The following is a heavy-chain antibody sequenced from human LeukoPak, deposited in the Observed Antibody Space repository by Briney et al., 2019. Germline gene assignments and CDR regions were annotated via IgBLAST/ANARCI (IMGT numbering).Heavy chain of an antibody. CDR2: IYTSGST. V-gene: IGHV4-4*07. D-gene: IGHD6-19*01. CDR1: GGSISSYY. CDR3: ARDRRLGPGSYAFDI. Sequence: SETLSLTCTVSGGSISSYYWSWIRQPAGKGLEWIGRIYTSGSTSYNPSLKSRVTMSVDTSKNQFSLKLSSVTAADTAVYYCARDRRLGPGSYAFDIWGQGTMVTVSS. J-gene: IGHJ3*02.